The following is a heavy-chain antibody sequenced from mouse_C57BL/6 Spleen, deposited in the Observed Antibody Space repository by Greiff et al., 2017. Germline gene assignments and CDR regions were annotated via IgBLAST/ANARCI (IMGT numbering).Heavy chain of an antibody. J-gene: IGHJ4*01. D-gene: IGHD2-3*01. CDR2: IDPEDGET. Sequence: VQLQQSGAELVKPGASVKLSCTASGFNIKDYYMHWVKQRTEQGLEWIGRIDPEDGETKYAPKFQGKATITADKSSSTAYMQLSSLTSEDSAVYFCARCDVYFYYAMDYWGQGTSVTVSS. CDR3: ARCDVYFYYAMDY. V-gene: IGHV14-2*01. CDR1: GFNIKDYY.